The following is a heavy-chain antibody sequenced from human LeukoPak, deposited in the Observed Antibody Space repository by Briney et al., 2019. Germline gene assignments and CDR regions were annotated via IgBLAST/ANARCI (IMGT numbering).Heavy chain of an antibody. Sequence: SETLSLTCTVSGGSISSYYWSWIRQPPGKGLEWIGYIYYSGSTNYNPSLKSRVTISVDKSKNQFSLKLSSVTAADTAVYYCARVDILTGSYLDYWGQGTLVTVSS. CDR2: IYYSGST. V-gene: IGHV4-59*12. D-gene: IGHD3-9*01. J-gene: IGHJ4*02. CDR3: ARVDILTGSYLDY. CDR1: GGSISSYY.